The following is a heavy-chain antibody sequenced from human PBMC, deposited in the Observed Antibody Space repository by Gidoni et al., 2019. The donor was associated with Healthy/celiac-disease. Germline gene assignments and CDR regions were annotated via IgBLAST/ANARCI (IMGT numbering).Heavy chain of an antibody. J-gene: IGHJ3*02. CDR2: IWYDGSNK. Sequence: QVQLVESGGGVVQPGRSLRLSCAASGFTLSSYGMHWVRQAPGKGLEWVAVIWYDGSNKYYADSVKGRFTISRDNSKNTLYLQMNSLRAEDTAVYYCARDFAGSYYDAFDIWGQGTMVTVSA. CDR3: ARDFAGSYYDAFDI. D-gene: IGHD1-26*01. CDR1: GFTLSSYG. V-gene: IGHV3-33*01.